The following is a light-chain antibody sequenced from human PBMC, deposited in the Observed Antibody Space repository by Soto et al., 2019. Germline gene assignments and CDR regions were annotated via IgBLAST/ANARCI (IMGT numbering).Light chain of an antibody. Sequence: QSVLTQPPSASGTPGQRVTISCSGSSSNIGGHTVNWYQQLPGTAPKLLIYSNNQRPSGIPDRFSASKSGTSASLAISGLQSEDEVEYYCAAWDDSLNGPIFGGGTKVTVL. CDR2: SNN. V-gene: IGLV1-44*01. CDR1: SSNIGGHT. CDR3: AAWDDSLNGPI. J-gene: IGLJ2*01.